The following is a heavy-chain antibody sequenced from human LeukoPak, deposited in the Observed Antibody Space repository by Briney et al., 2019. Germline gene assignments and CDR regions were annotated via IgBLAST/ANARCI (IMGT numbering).Heavy chain of an antibody. CDR1: GYTFTSYG. D-gene: IGHD3-10*01. CDR2: ISAYNGNT. V-gene: IGHV1-18*01. Sequence: ASVKVSCKASGYTFTSYGISWVRQAPGQGLEWMGWISAYNGNTNYAQKLQGRVTMTTDTSTSTACMELRSLRSDDTAVHYCARGGPLLRGVILALGYWGQGTLVTVSS. J-gene: IGHJ4*02. CDR3: ARGGPLLRGVILALGY.